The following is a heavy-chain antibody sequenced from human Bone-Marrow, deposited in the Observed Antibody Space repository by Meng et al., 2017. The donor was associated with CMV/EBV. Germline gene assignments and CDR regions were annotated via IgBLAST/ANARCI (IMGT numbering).Heavy chain of an antibody. J-gene: IGHJ4*02. D-gene: IGHD4-11*01. Sequence: GESLKISCAASGFTFSSYAMHWVRQAPGKGLEYVSAISSNGGSTYYADSVKGRFTISRDNSKNTLYLQMGSLRAEDMAVYYCARVTTVTTPYWGQGTRVTVSS. CDR3: ARVTTVTTPY. V-gene: IGHV3-64*02. CDR2: ISSNGGST. CDR1: GFTFSSYA.